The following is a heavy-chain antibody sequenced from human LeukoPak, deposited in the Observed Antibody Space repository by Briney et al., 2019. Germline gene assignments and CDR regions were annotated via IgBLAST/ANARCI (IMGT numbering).Heavy chain of an antibody. V-gene: IGHV4-59*08. J-gene: IGHJ3*02. CDR2: IYYSGST. D-gene: IGHD3-10*01. Sequence: KPSETLSLTCTVSGGSISSYYWSWIRQPPGKGLEWIGYIYYSGSTNYSPSLKSRVTISVDTSKNQFSLKLSFVTAADTAVYYCARRAVRSRSAFDIWGQGTMVTVSS. CDR3: ARRAVRSRSAFDI. CDR1: GGSISSYY.